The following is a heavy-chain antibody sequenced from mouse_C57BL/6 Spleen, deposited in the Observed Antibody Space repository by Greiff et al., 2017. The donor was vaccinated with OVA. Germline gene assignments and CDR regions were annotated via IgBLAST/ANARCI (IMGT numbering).Heavy chain of an antibody. CDR3: AREGLGPNYFDY. CDR2: IYPRSGNT. J-gene: IGHJ2*01. CDR1: GYTFTSYG. V-gene: IGHV1-81*01. D-gene: IGHD4-1*01. Sequence: VQLQESGAELARPGASVKLSCKASGYTFTSYGISWVKQRTGQGLEWIGEIYPRSGNTYYNEKFKGKATLTADKSSSTAYMELRSLTSEDSAVYVCAREGLGPNYFDYWGQGTTLTVSS.